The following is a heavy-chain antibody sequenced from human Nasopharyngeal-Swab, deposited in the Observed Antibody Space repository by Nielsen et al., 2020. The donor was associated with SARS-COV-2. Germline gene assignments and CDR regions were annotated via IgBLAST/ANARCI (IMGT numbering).Heavy chain of an antibody. CDR3: ASWAGSSRDYYGPLDY. J-gene: IGHJ4*02. CDR1: GFTFRDHA. D-gene: IGHD6-25*01. V-gene: IGHV3-23*01. CDR2: ISGSGNT. Sequence: GGSLRLSCEASGFTFRDHAMTWVRQAPGKGLEWVSTISGSGNTHYADSVKGRFTISRDNSKNTVFLQMNSLRAEDTAIYSYASWAGSSRDYYGPLDYWGQGNLVTVSS.